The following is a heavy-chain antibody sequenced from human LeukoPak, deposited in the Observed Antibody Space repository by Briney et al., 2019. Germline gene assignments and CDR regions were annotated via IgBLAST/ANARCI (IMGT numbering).Heavy chain of an antibody. CDR3: ASYLSTTGTNY. Sequence: GASVKVSCKASGGTFSSYAISWVRQAPGQGLEWMGGINPNSGGTNYAQKFQGRVTMTRDTSISTAYMELSRLRSDDTAVYYCASYLSTTGTNYWGQGTLVTVSS. J-gene: IGHJ4*02. V-gene: IGHV1-2*02. D-gene: IGHD1-1*01. CDR2: INPNSGGT. CDR1: GGTFSSYA.